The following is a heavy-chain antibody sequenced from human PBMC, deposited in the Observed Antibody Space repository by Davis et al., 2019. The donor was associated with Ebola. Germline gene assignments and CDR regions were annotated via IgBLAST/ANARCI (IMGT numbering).Heavy chain of an antibody. J-gene: IGHJ4*02. CDR2: ISGSGVST. Sequence: PGGSLRLSCAASGFTFASYAMSWVRQAPGKGLEWVSAISGSGVSTHYADSVRGRFTISRDNSKNTLYLQMNSLRAEDTAVYYCAKAYFGRWYFDYWGQGTLVTVSS. CDR1: GFTFASYA. D-gene: IGHD4-23*01. CDR3: AKAYFGRWYFDY. V-gene: IGHV3-23*01.